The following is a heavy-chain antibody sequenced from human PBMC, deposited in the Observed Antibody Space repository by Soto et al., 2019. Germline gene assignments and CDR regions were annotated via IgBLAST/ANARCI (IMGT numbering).Heavy chain of an antibody. D-gene: IGHD6-19*01. CDR2: ISAYNGNT. CDR1: GYTFTSYG. V-gene: IGHV1-18*01. CDR3: ARDRELPIAVAGKWYDY. Sequence: ASVKVSCKASGYTFTSYGISWVRQAPGQGLEWMGWISAYNGNTNYAQKLQGRVTMTTDTSTSTAYMELRSLRSDDTAVYYCARDRELPIAVAGKWYDYWGQGTLVTVSS. J-gene: IGHJ4*02.